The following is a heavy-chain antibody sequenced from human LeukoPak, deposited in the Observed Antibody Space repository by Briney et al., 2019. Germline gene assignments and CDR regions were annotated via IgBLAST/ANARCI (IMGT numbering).Heavy chain of an antibody. J-gene: IGHJ3*02. Sequence: RASVTVSCKASGYTFTSYDINWVRQATGQGLEWMGWMNPNSGNTGYAQKFQGRVTMTRNTSISTAYMELSSLRSEDTAVYYCARGLLQDIVLMVYAIPAFDIWGQGTMVTVSS. CDR1: GYTFTSYD. CDR2: MNPNSGNT. D-gene: IGHD2-8*01. CDR3: ARGLLQDIVLMVYAIPAFDI. V-gene: IGHV1-8*01.